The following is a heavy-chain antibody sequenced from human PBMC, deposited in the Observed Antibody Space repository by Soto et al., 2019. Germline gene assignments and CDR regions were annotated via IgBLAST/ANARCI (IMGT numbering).Heavy chain of an antibody. Sequence: PSETLSLTCTVSGDSMTTVGYYWTWIRQHPGQGLEWIGFISYSGSTYYSSSLKGRVAISADTSKNQFSLKFNSVTAADTAVYYCTRGDYWGQGTLVTVSS. V-gene: IGHV4-31*03. CDR1: GDSMTTVGYY. CDR3: TRGDY. J-gene: IGHJ4*02. CDR2: ISYSGST.